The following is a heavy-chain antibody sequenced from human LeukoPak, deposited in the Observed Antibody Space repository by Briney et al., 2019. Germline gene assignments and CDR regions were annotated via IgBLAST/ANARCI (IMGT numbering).Heavy chain of an antibody. CDR3: AKRALSNAFDI. CDR2: ISGSGGST. Sequence: GGSLRLSCAASGFTFSTYVMSWVRQAPGKGLEWVSTISGSGGSTDCADSLKGRFTISRDNSKNTLYLQMNSLRAEDTAVYYCAKRALSNAFDIWGQGTMVTVSS. J-gene: IGHJ3*02. CDR1: GFTFSTYV. V-gene: IGHV3-23*01.